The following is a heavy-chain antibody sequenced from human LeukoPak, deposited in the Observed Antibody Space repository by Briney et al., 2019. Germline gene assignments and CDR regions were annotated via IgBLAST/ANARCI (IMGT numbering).Heavy chain of an antibody. CDR1: GFTFSSYR. CDR3: AREGNCAGTTCHFDF. Sequence: GGSLRLSCAVSGFTFSSYRVTWVRQAPGKGLEWVSSLSSSSDYIYYADSVKGRFTISRDNAKNSLYLQMNSLTVADTAVYYCAREGNCAGTTCHFDFWGQGTLVTVSS. D-gene: IGHD2-2*01. CDR2: LSSSSDYI. J-gene: IGHJ4*02. V-gene: IGHV3-21*01.